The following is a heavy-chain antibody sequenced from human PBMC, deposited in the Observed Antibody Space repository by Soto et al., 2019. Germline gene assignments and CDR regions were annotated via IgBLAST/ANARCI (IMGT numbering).Heavy chain of an antibody. CDR1: GGSISSSSYY. CDR3: ERRRAFDYFAY. V-gene: IGHV4-39*01. Sequence: SETLSLTCTVSGGSISSSSYYWGWIRQPPGKGLEWIGSIYYSGSTYYNPSLKSRVTISVDTSKNQFSLKLSSVTAADTAVYYCERRRAFDYFAYWGQGTLVTVSS. J-gene: IGHJ4*02. CDR2: IYYSGST.